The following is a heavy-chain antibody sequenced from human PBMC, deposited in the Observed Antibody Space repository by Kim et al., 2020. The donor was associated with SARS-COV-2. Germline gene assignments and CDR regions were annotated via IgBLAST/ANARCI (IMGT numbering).Heavy chain of an antibody. D-gene: IGHD2-21*01. CDR1: GFTLSTAW. CDR2: LKSKSGGGTI. CDR3: TTTVWSGVPLDI. V-gene: IGHV3-15*01. J-gene: IGHJ3*02. Sequence: GGSLRLSCVGSGFTLSTAWMIWVRQPPGKGLEWVGRLKSKSGGGTIDYGAPVKGRFTISRDDSKNTLHLQMNSLKTEDTAVYYCTTTVWSGVPLDIWGPGTMVTVSS.